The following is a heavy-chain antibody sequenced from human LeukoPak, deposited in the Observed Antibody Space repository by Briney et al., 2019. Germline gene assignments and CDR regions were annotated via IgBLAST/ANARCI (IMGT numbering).Heavy chain of an antibody. CDR2: ISAHNGNT. Sequence: ASVKASCKASGYTFTSYGISWVRQAPGQGLEWMGWISAHNGNTNYTQKLQGRVTMTTDTSTSTAYMELRSLRSDDTAVYYCAREQTYYFDYWGQGTLVTVSS. J-gene: IGHJ4*02. CDR3: AREQTYYFDY. CDR1: GYTFTSYG. V-gene: IGHV1-18*01.